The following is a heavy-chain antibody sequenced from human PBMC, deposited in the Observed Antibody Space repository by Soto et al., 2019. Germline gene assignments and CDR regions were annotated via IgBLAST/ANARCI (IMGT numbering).Heavy chain of an antibody. Sequence: GGSLRLSCAASGFTSSNYWMHWVRQAPGKGLVWVSRIKSDGSSTSYADSVKGRFTISRDNSKNTLYLQMNSLRAEDTAVYYCAKVSNTAMVTYYYYGMDVWGQGTTVTVSS. CDR2: IKSDGSST. J-gene: IGHJ6*02. CDR3: AKVSNTAMVTYYYYGMDV. V-gene: IGHV3-74*01. D-gene: IGHD5-18*01. CDR1: GFTSSNYW.